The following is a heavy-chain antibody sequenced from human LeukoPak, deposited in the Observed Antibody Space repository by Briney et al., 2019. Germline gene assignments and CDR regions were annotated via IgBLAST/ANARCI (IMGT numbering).Heavy chain of an antibody. CDR1: GFTFSSYG. V-gene: IGHV3-23*01. J-gene: IGHJ5*02. CDR3: AKDRGYSYGGWFDP. Sequence: GGSLRLSCAASGFTFSSYGMSWVRQAPGKGLECVSSISGSGGSTNHADSVKGRFTISRDNSKNTLYLQVNSLRAEDTAVYYCAKDRGYSYGGWFDPWGQGTLVTVSS. D-gene: IGHD5-18*01. CDR2: ISGSGGST.